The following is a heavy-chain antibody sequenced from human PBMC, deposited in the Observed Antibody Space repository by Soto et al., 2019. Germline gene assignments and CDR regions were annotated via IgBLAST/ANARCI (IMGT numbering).Heavy chain of an antibody. CDR3: ARGTSPQDY. J-gene: IGHJ4*02. CDR2: ISAYNGNT. D-gene: IGHD1-1*01. Sequence: GVSVKVSCKASGGTFSSHAISWVRQAPGQGLEWMGLISAYNGNTNYAQKLQGRVTMTTDTSTSTAYMELRSLRSDDTAVYYCARGTSPQDYWGQGTLVTVSS. CDR1: GGTFSSHA. V-gene: IGHV1-18*01.